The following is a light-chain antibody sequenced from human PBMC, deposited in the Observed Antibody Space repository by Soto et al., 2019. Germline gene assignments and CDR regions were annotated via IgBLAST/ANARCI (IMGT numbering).Light chain of an antibody. CDR1: ITHIGGYNA. CDR2: EIT. CDR3: NSFRVRHLYV. V-gene: IGLV2-14*01. Sequence: QSVLTQPPSVSGSPGQTITISCTGTITHIGGYNAVSWYQHHPGKAPKLIIYEITRRPSGVSDRFSASKSGNTASLTIPGLQAEDEADYCRNSFRVRHLYVFGTGTKVTVL. J-gene: IGLJ1*01.